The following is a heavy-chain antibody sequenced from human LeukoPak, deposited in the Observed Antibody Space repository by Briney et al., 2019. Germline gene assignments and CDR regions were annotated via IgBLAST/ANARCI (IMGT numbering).Heavy chain of an antibody. CDR1: GFTFSSYA. CDR2: ISGSGGST. CDR3: AKVELKMVRGVITS. Sequence: PGGSLRLSCAASGFTFSSYAMSWFRQAPGKGLEWVSAISGSGGSTYYADSVKGRFTISRDNSKNTLYLQMNSLRAEDTAVYYCAKVELKMVRGVITSWGQGTLVTVSS. V-gene: IGHV3-23*01. D-gene: IGHD3-10*01. J-gene: IGHJ4*02.